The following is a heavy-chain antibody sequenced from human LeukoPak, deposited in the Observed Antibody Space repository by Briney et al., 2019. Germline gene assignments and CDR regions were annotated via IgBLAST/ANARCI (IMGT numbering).Heavy chain of an antibody. CDR1: GYSFTSYW. D-gene: IGHD6-13*01. CDR3: ARLGSSSWYGGDYWFDP. Sequence: GESLKISCKGSGYSFTSYWIGWVRQMPGKGLEWMGIIYPSDSDTRYSPSFQGQVTISADKSIGTAYLQWSSLKASDTAMYYCARLGSSSWYGGDYWFDPWGQGTLVTVSS. V-gene: IGHV5-51*01. J-gene: IGHJ5*02. CDR2: IYPSDSDT.